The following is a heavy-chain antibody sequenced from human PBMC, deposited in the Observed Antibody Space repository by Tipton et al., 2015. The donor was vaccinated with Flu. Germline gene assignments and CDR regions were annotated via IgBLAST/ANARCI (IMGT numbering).Heavy chain of an antibody. CDR3: ARARIAVAGSHFDY. V-gene: IGHV4-38-2*02. CDR1: GDSIGSRYY. J-gene: IGHJ4*02. CDR2: ICHSGST. Sequence: TLSLTCSVSGDSIGSRYYWGWIRQPPEKGLEWIGNICHSGSTYDNPSPKSRVTISVDRSKNQFSLKLSSVTAADTAVYYCARARIAVAGSHFDYWGQGTLVTVSS. D-gene: IGHD6-19*01.